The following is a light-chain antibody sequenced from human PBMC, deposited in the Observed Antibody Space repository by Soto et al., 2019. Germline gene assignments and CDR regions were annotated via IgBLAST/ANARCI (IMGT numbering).Light chain of an antibody. Sequence: EIVMTQSPATLSVSPGGRATLSCRASQSISDTLAWYQQKPGQAPRLLIYGASIRATDIPARFSGSGSGTEFTLTISRLQSEDFAIFYCQQYSNWPYTFGQGT. CDR3: QQYSNWPYT. CDR1: QSISDT. J-gene: IGKJ2*01. V-gene: IGKV3-15*01. CDR2: GAS.